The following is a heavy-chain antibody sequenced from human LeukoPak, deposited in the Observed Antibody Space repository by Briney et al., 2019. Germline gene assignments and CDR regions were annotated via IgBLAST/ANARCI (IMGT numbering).Heavy chain of an antibody. CDR2: IKKDGSEK. Sequence: GGSLRLSCVASGFTSSAFWMSWVRRPPGKGLEWVANIKKDGSEKEYVDSVKGRFSIFRDNAKNSVYLQMNSLRAEDTAVYYCARDPEYSYDYYFDYWGQGTLVTVSS. J-gene: IGHJ4*02. D-gene: IGHD5-18*01. CDR3: ARDPEYSYDYYFDY. V-gene: IGHV3-7*01. CDR1: GFTSSAFW.